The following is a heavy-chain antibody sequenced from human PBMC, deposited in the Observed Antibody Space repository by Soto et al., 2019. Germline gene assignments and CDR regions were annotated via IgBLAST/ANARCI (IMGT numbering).Heavy chain of an antibody. CDR3: ARALGSAGTDYYYYYGMDV. CDR2: INHSGST. D-gene: IGHD6-19*01. Sequence: SETLSLTCAVYGGSFSGYYWSWIRQPPGKGLEWIGEINHSGSTNYNPSLKSRVTISVDTSKNQFSLKLSSVTAADTAVYYCARALGSAGTDYYYYYGMDVWGQGTTVTVSS. V-gene: IGHV4-34*01. CDR1: GGSFSGYY. J-gene: IGHJ6*02.